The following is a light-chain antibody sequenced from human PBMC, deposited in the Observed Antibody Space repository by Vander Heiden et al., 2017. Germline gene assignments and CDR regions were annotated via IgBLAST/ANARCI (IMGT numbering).Light chain of an antibody. V-gene: IGKV3D-20*01. CDR2: DAA. CDR3: QQYGSSPIT. J-gene: IGKJ5*01. CDR1: QNVSSSY. Sequence: IVSTQSPATLSLSPGESATLSCVASQNVSSSYLAWYQQKPGLAPRLLIYDAASRATGIPDRFSGSGSGTDFSLTISRLEPEDFAVYYCQQYGSSPITFGQGTRLEIK.